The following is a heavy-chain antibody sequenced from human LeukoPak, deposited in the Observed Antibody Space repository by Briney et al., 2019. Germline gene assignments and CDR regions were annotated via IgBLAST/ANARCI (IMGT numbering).Heavy chain of an antibody. Sequence: GGSLRLSCAASGFTFSSYWMSWVRRAPGKGLEWVANIKQDGSDKYYVDSVKGRFTISRDNAKNSLYLQMNSLRAEDTAVYYCAKEKTTGTYYVDYWAQGTLVTVSS. V-gene: IGHV3-7*01. CDR2: IKQDGSDK. CDR3: AKEKTTGTYYVDY. CDR1: GFTFSSYW. J-gene: IGHJ4*02. D-gene: IGHD1-7*01.